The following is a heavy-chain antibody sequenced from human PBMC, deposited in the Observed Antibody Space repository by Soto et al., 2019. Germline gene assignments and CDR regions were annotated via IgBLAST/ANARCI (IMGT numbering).Heavy chain of an antibody. J-gene: IGHJ2*01. V-gene: IGHV1-69*01. CDR3: ARPFQSWPGGWYFDL. CDR2: IIPIFGTA. D-gene: IGHD3-16*01. CDR1: GGTFSSYS. Sequence: QVQLVQSGAEVKKPGSSVKVSCKASGGTFSSYSINWVRQAPGQGLEWMGGIIPIFGTANYAQKFEGRVTLTADESTSTALMELSSLRNEDTAVYYCARPFQSWPGGWYFDLGGRGTLVTVSS.